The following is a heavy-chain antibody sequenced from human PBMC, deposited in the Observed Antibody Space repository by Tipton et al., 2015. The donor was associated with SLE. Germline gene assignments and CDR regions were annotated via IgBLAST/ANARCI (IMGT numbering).Heavy chain of an antibody. V-gene: IGHV5-51*01. CDR2: IYPDDSDT. CDR1: GYSFNIYW. Sequence: QLVQSGAGVKKPGESLKISCKGFGYSFNIYWIAWVRQMPGKGLEWVGIIYPDDSDTRYSPSFQGHVTISADKSIDTAFLQSDSLRASDTAMYYCARSRYTYGYGFDYWGRGTLVTVAS. CDR3: ARSRYTYGYGFDY. D-gene: IGHD5-18*01. J-gene: IGHJ4*01.